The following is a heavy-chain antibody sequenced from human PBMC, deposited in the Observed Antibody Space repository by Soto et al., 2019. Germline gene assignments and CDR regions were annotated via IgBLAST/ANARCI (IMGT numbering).Heavy chain of an antibody. V-gene: IGHV4-61*01. CDR1: NGSVSSGMYY. Sequence: PSDTLSLTCTVSNGSVSSGMYYGTWIRQPPGKGLELIGYVYYSGSTNYNPSLRSRVNISVDTSKNQLSLKMSSVTAADTSVYYCARDPGSWYFDSWGQGILVTVSS. CDR2: VYYSGST. D-gene: IGHD3-10*01. CDR3: ARDPGSWYFDS. J-gene: IGHJ4*02.